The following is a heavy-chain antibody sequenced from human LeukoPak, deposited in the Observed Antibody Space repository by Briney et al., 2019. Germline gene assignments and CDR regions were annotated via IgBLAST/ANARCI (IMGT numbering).Heavy chain of an antibody. J-gene: IGHJ3*01. V-gene: IGHV1-8*01. CDR3: ARGWEVDRDGAFDV. CDR2: MNPNSGNT. CDR1: GYTFTSLD. D-gene: IGHD1-26*01. Sequence: GASVKVSCKASGYTFTSLDINWVRQATGQGLEWMGWMNPNSGNTGYAQKFQGRVTMTRDTSVDTAYMELNSLISGDTAMYYCARGWEVDRDGAFDVWGQGTMVTVSP.